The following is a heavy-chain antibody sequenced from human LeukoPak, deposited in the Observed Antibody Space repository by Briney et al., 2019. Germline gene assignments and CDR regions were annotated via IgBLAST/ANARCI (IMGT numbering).Heavy chain of an antibody. CDR1: GGSISSYY. CDR2: IYTSGST. J-gene: IGHJ5*02. D-gene: IGHD6-13*01. Sequence: SETLSLTCTVSGGSISSYYWSWIRQPAGKGLEWIGRIYTSGSTNYNPSLKSRVTMSVDTSKNQFSLKLSSVTAADTAVYYCARVSGPGDSSSWYKNWFDPWGQGTLVTVSS. CDR3: ARVSGPGDSSSWYKNWFDP. V-gene: IGHV4-4*07.